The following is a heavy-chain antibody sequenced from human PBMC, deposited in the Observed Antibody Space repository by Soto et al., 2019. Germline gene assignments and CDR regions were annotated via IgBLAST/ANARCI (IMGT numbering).Heavy chain of an antibody. CDR2: ISSSSSYI. CDR3: AGALDIAVARGWYFDL. Sequence: EVQLVESGGGLVKPGGSLRLSCAASGFTFSSYSMNWVRQAPGKGLEWVSSISSSSSYIYYADSVKGRFTISRDNAKNSLYLQMNSLRAEDTAVYYWAGALDIAVARGWYFDLWGRGTLVTVSS. D-gene: IGHD6-19*01. J-gene: IGHJ2*01. V-gene: IGHV3-21*01. CDR1: GFTFSSYS.